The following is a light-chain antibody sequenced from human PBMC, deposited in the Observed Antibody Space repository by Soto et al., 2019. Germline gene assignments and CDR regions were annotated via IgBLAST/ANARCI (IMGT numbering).Light chain of an antibody. CDR2: GAS. Sequence: EIVLTQSPGTLSSSPGERVTLSCRASQIVTSNYLAWYQQKPGQSPRLLIFGASIRDTGLPDRFSGGGSGTDFTPTISRLEPEDSAVYYCQQYGSSPGTFGQGTKVDIK. CDR3: QQYGSSPGT. J-gene: IGKJ1*01. V-gene: IGKV3-20*01. CDR1: QIVTSNY.